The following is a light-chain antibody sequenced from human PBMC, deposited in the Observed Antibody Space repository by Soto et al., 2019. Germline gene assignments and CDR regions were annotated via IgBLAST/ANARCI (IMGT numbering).Light chain of an antibody. CDR2: AAS. V-gene: IGKV1-39*01. Sequence: DIQMTQSPSSLSASVGDRVTITCRASQSISNYLNWYQQELGKAPKLLIYAASSLKSGVPSRFSGSGSGTDFTLTINNLQPEDFATYYCQQSYSTPPITFGQGTRLEIK. J-gene: IGKJ5*01. CDR3: QQSYSTPPIT. CDR1: QSISNY.